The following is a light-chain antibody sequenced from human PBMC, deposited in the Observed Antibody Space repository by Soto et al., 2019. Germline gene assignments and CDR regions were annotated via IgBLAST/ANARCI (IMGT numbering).Light chain of an antibody. Sequence: EIVLTQSPGTLSLSPGERATLSCRASQNVNSRYLAWYQQKPGQAPRLLIYGASSRATGIPDRFSGSGSGTDFTLTISRLEPEDFAVYYCQQYGSSYTFGQGTKLEIK. CDR1: QNVNSRY. CDR2: GAS. CDR3: QQYGSSYT. V-gene: IGKV3-20*01. J-gene: IGKJ2*01.